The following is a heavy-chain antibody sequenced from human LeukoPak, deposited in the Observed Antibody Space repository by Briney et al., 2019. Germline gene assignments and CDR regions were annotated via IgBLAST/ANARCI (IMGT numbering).Heavy chain of an antibody. CDR3: ARGGMVRGVIITPGYFDY. CDR1: GGSISSYY. D-gene: IGHD3-10*01. Sequence: SETLSLTCTVSGGSISSYYWSWIRQPPGKGLEWIGYIYYSGSTNYNPSLKSRVTISVDTSKNQFSLKLSSVTAADTAVYCCARGGMVRGVIITPGYFDYWGQGTLVTVSS. V-gene: IGHV4-59*01. J-gene: IGHJ4*02. CDR2: IYYSGST.